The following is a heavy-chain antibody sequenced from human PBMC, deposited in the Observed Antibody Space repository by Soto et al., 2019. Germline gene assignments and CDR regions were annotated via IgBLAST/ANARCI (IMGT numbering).Heavy chain of an antibody. D-gene: IGHD3-22*01. CDR1: GFSLSTSGVG. CDR3: AHLSLNYYDSSGPIDY. CDR2: IYWNDDK. V-gene: IGHV2-5*01. Sequence: SGPTLVNPTQTLTLTCTFSGFSLSTSGVGVGWIRQPPGKALEWLALIYWNDDKRYSPSLKSRLTITKDTSKNQVVLTMTNTDPVDTATYYCAHLSLNYYDSSGPIDYWGQGTLVTVSS. J-gene: IGHJ4*02.